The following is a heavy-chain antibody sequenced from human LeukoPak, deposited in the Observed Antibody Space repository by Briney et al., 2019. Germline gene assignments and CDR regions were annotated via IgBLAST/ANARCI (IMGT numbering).Heavy chain of an antibody. CDR3: AGQPPYSSSWYFDY. V-gene: IGHV4-34*01. Sequence: SETLSLTCAAYGGSFSGYYWSWIRQPPGKGLEWIGEINHSGSTNYNPSLKSRVTISVDTSKNQFSLKLSSVTAADTAVYYCAGQPPYSSSWYFDYWGQGTLVTVSS. CDR2: INHSGST. J-gene: IGHJ4*02. D-gene: IGHD6-13*01. CDR1: GGSFSGYY.